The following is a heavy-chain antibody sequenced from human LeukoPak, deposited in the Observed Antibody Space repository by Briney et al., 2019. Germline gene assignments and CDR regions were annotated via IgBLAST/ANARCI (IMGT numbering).Heavy chain of an antibody. CDR1: GFTFSSYG. CDR2: ISYDGSNK. V-gene: IGHV3-30*12. J-gene: IGHJ4*02. CDR3: AKDRASGWQNSFDY. D-gene: IGHD6-19*01. Sequence: GGSLRLSCAASGFTFSSYGMHWVRQAPGKGLEWVAVISYDGSNKYYADSVKGRFTISRDTSKNTVYLQMNSLRAEDTAVYYCAKDRASGWQNSFDYWGQGILVTVSS.